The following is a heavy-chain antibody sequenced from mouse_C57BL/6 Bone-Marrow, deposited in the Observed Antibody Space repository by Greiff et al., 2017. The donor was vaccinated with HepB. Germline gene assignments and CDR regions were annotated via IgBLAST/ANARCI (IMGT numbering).Heavy chain of an antibody. D-gene: IGHD1-1*01. CDR3: ARDYCGTVGGV. V-gene: IGHV1-64*01. CDR1: GYTFTSYW. J-gene: IGHJ1*03. Sequence: QVQLQQPGAELVKPGASVKLSCKASGYTFTSYWMHWVKQRPGQGLEWIGMIHPNSGSTNYNEKFKSKATLTVDKSSSTAYMQLSSLTSEDSAVYYCARDYCGTVGGVWGTGTTVTVSS. CDR2: IHPNSGST.